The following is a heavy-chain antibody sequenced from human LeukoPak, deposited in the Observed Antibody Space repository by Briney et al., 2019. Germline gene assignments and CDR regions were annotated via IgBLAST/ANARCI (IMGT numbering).Heavy chain of an antibody. Sequence: ASVTVSCKASGYTFTGYYIHWVRQAPGQGLEWMGWINPNSGGTNYAQKIQGRVTMTRDTSINTAYMEVTRLKSDDTAIYYCARDPPPVIVGGTTADYWGQGTLVTVSS. D-gene: IGHD1-26*01. CDR3: ARDPPPVIVGGTTADY. CDR2: INPNSGGT. J-gene: IGHJ4*02. CDR1: GYTFTGYY. V-gene: IGHV1-2*02.